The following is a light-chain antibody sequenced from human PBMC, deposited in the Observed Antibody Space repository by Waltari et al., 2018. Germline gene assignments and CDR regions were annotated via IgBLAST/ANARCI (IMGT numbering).Light chain of an antibody. V-gene: IGKV3D-15*01. CDR1: QSVYTN. CDR2: DAS. J-gene: IGKJ5*01. Sequence: EIVMTQSPATLSVSPGGRATLSCRASQSVYTNLAWYQQKPGQAPRLLIYDASTRATGIPARFTGSGSGTEFTLTISSLQSEDSAVYSCQQYNRWHPITFGQGTRLEIK. CDR3: QQYNRWHPIT.